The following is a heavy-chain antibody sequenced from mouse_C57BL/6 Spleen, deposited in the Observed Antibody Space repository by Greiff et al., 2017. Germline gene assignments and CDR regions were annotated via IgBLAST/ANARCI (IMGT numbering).Heavy chain of an antibody. D-gene: IGHD4-1*01. V-gene: IGHV1-55*01. CDR2: IYPGSGST. J-gene: IGHJ1*03. CDR3: ARVLTGTGWYFDV. Sequence: QVQLQQSGAELVKPGASVKMSCKASGYTFTSYWITWVKQRPGQGLEWIGDIYPGSGSTNYNEKFKSKATLTVDTSSSTAYMQLSSLTSEDSAVYYCARVLTGTGWYFDVWGTGTTVTVSS. CDR1: GYTFTSYW.